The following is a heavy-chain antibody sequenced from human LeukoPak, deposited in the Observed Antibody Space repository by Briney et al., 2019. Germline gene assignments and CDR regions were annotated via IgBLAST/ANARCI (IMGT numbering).Heavy chain of an antibody. D-gene: IGHD2-2*01. CDR1: GGTFSSYT. V-gene: IGHV1-69*04. CDR3: ARDSCSSTSCRDY. Sequence: GASVKVPCKASGGTFSSYTISWVRQAPGQGLEWMGRIIPILGIANYAQKFQGRVTITADKSTSTAYMELSSLRSEDTAVYYCARDSCSSTSCRDYWGQGTLVTVSS. CDR2: IIPILGIA. J-gene: IGHJ4*02.